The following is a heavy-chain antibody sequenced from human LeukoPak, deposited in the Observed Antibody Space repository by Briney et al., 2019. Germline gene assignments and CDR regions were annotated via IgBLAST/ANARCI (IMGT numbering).Heavy chain of an antibody. Sequence: PGGSLRLSCAASGFTFSSYWMHWVRQAPGKGLVWVSRINSDGSSTSYADSVKGRFTISRDNVKNTLYLQMNSLRAEDTAVYYCARGGSSSWYGSWGQGTLVTVSS. J-gene: IGHJ4*02. CDR2: INSDGSST. V-gene: IGHV3-74*01. D-gene: IGHD6-13*01. CDR1: GFTFSSYW. CDR3: ARGGSSSWYGS.